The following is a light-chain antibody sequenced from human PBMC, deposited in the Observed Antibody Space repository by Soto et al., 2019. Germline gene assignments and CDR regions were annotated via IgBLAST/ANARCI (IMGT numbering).Light chain of an antibody. CDR2: AAS. CDR1: QVMSSW. V-gene: IGKV1D-12*01. J-gene: IGKJ5*01. CDR3: QQADSLPST. Sequence: DLQMTQSPSSVSASVGDTVTIPCRASQVMSSWLAWYKQKQGQAPKXXIFAASKLQSGVPSRFSGSGSRTDFTLTISSLKPEDVATYYCQQADSLPSTFGQGTRLEI.